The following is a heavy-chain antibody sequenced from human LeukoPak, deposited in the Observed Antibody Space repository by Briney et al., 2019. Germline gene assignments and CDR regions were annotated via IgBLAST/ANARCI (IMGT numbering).Heavy chain of an antibody. D-gene: IGHD2-21*02. Sequence: SETLSLTCTVSGGSISSYYWSWIRQPPGKGLEWIGYIYYSGSTNYNPSLKSRVTISVDTSKNQFSLKLSSVTAADTAVYYCARAPYCGGDCYQFDYWGQGTLVTVSS. V-gene: IGHV4-59*08. CDR2: IYYSGST. J-gene: IGHJ4*02. CDR3: ARAPYCGGDCYQFDY. CDR1: GGSISSYY.